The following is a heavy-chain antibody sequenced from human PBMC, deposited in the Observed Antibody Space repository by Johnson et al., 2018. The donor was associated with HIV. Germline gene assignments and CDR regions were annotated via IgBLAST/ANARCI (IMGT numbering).Heavy chain of an antibody. CDR2: IKSKTDGGTT. Sequence: VQLVESGGGVVQPGRSLRLSCAASGFTFTNAWMSWVRQAPGKGLEWVGRIKSKTDGGTTDYAAPVKGKFSISRDDSKNTLYLQMNSLRAEDTALYFCARDGRGEQLVDQGDAFDIWGQGTMVTVSS. CDR3: ARDGRGEQLVDQGDAFDI. D-gene: IGHD6-6*01. J-gene: IGHJ3*02. CDR1: GFTFTNAW. V-gene: IGHV3-15*05.